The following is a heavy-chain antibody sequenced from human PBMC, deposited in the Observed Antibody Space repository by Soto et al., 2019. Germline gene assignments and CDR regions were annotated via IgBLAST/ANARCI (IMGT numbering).Heavy chain of an antibody. D-gene: IGHD2-2*01. Sequence: QVQLVESGGGVVQPGRSLRLSCAASGFIFSTYGMHWVRQAPGKGLEWVAVIWFDGSNKYYADSVKGRFTISRDNSKNTLYLQMNSLRAEDTAVYYCASDRVGYCSSTNCPGFIDSWGQGTLVTVSS. V-gene: IGHV3-33*01. CDR3: ASDRVGYCSSTNCPGFIDS. CDR1: GFIFSTYG. J-gene: IGHJ4*02. CDR2: IWFDGSNK.